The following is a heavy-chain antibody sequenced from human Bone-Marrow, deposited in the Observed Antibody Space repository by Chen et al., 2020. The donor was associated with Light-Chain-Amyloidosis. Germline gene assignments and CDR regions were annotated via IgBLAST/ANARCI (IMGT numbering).Heavy chain of an antibody. CDR2: VYPDDSDA. CDR3: ARRRDGYNLDY. J-gene: IGHJ4*02. V-gene: IGHV5-51*01. CDR1: GYTFPNYW. Sequence: GPEVKKPGESLKISCKGSGYTFPNYWIGWVRQMPGRGLEWMGVVYPDDSDARYSPSFVGQVTISADKSITXXXXQWRSLXASDTAMYYCARRRDGYNLDYWGQGTLVTVSS. D-gene: IGHD5-12*01.